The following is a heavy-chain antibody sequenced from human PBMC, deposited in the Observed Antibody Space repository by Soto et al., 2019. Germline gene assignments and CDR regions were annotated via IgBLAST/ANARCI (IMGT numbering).Heavy chain of an antibody. J-gene: IGHJ2*01. CDR2: ISGSGDST. CDR1: GFTFSSYA. D-gene: IGHD4-4*01. CDR3: ARRNSGWYFDL. V-gene: IGHV3-23*01. Sequence: EVQLLESGGGLVQPGGSLRLSCAASGFTFSSYAMNWVRQAPGKGLEWVSVISGSGDSTYYAVSVKGRFTISRDNSKNALYLQLNSLRAGDTAVYYCARRNSGWYFDLWGRGTLVTVSS.